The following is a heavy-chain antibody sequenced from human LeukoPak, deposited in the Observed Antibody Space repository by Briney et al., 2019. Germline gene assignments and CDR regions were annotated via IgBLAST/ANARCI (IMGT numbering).Heavy chain of an antibody. CDR1: GFTFSSYA. V-gene: IGHV3-30*18. CDR3: ANEGPESACYFDY. CDR2: ISYDGSNK. J-gene: IGHJ4*02. Sequence: PGGSLRLSCAASGFTFSSYAMHWVRRAPGKGLEWVAVISYDGSNKYYADSVKGRFTISRDNSKNTLYLQMNSLRAEDTAVYYCANEGPESACYFDYWGQGTMVTVSS. D-gene: IGHD2-2*01.